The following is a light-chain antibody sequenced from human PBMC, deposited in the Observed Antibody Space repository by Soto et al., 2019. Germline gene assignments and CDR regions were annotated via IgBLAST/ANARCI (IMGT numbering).Light chain of an antibody. CDR2: DVS. V-gene: IGLV2-11*01. CDR3: CSSAGTYTSV. Sequence: QSALTQPRSVSGSPGQSVTISCTGTSSDVGGYNYVSWYQQHPGKAPKLMISDVSKRPSGVPDRFSGSKSVNTASLTTSGLQAEDEADYYCCSSAGTYTSVFGGGTKLTVL. CDR1: SSDVGGYNY. J-gene: IGLJ3*02.